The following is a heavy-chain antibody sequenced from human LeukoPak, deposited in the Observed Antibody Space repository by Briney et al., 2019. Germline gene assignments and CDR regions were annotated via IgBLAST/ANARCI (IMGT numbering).Heavy chain of an antibody. CDR3: ARGTNYYDSGRIDFDY. D-gene: IGHD3-22*01. CDR1: GFTFSSYW. V-gene: IGHV3-7*01. Sequence: GGSLRLSCAASGFTFSSYWMSWVRQAPGKGLEWVANIKQDGSEKYYVDPVKGRFTISRDNAKNSLYLQMNSLRAEDTAVYYCARGTNYYDSGRIDFDYWGQGTLVTVSS. CDR2: IKQDGSEK. J-gene: IGHJ4*02.